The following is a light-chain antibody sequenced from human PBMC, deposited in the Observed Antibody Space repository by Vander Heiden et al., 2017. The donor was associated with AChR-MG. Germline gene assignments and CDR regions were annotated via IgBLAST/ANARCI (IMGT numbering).Light chain of an antibody. J-gene: IGKJ2*01. Sequence: IVLTQSPATLSLSPGARASLSCRASQSVSSYLAWYQQKPGQAPRLLIYDASNRATGIPARFSGSGSGTDFTLTISSLEPEDFAVYYCQQRSNWPPTFGQGTKLEIK. CDR1: QSVSSY. CDR3: QQRSNWPPT. V-gene: IGKV3-11*01. CDR2: DAS.